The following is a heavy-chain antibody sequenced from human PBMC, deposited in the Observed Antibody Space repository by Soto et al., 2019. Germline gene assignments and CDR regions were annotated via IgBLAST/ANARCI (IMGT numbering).Heavy chain of an antibody. D-gene: IGHD2-15*01. Sequence: LSLTCAVSGGSISSGGYSWSWIRQPPGKGLEWIGYIYHSGSTHYNPSLKSRVTLSVDTSKNQFSVRLNSVTAADTAVYYCAPLSVSLSGPYGIHVWGQGTTVTVSS. CDR3: APLSVSLSGPYGIHV. CDR1: GGSISSGGYS. V-gene: IGHV4-30-2*01. J-gene: IGHJ6*02. CDR2: IYHSGST.